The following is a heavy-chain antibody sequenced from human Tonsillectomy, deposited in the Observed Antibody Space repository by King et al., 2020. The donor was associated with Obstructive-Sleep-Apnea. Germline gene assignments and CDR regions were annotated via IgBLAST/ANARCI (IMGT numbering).Heavy chain of an antibody. CDR3: VKDPRLDGYNWFDQ. CDR2: LSYNGNTI. Sequence: VQLVESGGGLVQPGGSLRLSCSASGFSLSNFAMHWVRQAPGKRMEYISSLSYNGNTIYYADSVKGRFSISRDNSQNTLYLQMSSLRVEDTAVYYCVKDPRLDGYNWFDQWGQGTLVIVSS. J-gene: IGHJ5*02. V-gene: IGHV3-64*03. CDR1: GFSLSNFA. D-gene: IGHD5-24*01.